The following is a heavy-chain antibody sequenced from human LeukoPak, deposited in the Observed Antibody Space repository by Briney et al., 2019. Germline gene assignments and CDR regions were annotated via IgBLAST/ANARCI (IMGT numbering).Heavy chain of an antibody. D-gene: IGHD6-19*01. CDR1: GGSISSYY. CDR2: IYYSGST. V-gene: IGHV4-59*01. Sequence: SETLSLTCTVSGGSISSYYWSWIQQPPGKGLEWIGYIYYSGSTNYNPSLKSRVTISVDTSKNQFSLKLSSVTAADTAVYYCARSVAGTHSDYWGQGTLVTVSS. J-gene: IGHJ4*02. CDR3: ARSVAGTHSDY.